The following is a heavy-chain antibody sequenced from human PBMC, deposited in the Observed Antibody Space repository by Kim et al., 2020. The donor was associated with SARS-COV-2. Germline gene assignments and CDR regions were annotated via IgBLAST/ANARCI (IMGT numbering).Heavy chain of an antibody. CDR3: AKELGFGSGPEDGGY. V-gene: IGHV3-30*18. CDR1: GFTFSSSG. CDR2: ISYDGSNT. J-gene: IGHJ4*02. Sequence: GGSLRLSCAASGFTFSSSGMHWVRQAPGKGLEWVAVISYDGSNTYYADSVKGRFTISRDNSKNTLYLQMNSLRAEDTAVYYCAKELGFGSGPEDGGYWGQGALVTVSS. D-gene: IGHD2-15*01.